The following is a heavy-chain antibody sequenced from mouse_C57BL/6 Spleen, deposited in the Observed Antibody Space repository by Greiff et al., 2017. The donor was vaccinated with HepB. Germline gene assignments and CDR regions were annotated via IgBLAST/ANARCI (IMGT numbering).Heavy chain of an antibody. CDR1: GYTFTSYW. D-gene: IGHD2-4*01. J-gene: IGHJ2*01. V-gene: IGHV1-50*01. CDR3: ARYYYDYDAYFDY. Sequence: QVQLQQPGAELVKPGASVKLSCKASGYTFTSYWMQWVKQRPGQGLEWIGEIDPSDSYTNYNQKFKGKATLTVDTSSSTAYMQLSSLTSEDSAVYYCARYYYDYDAYFDYWGQGTTLTVSS. CDR2: IDPSDSYT.